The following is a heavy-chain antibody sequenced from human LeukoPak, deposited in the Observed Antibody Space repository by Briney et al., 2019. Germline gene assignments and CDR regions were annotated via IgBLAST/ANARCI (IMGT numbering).Heavy chain of an antibody. J-gene: IGHJ6*02. CDR3: ARNAAANYAMDV. V-gene: IGHV3-21*01. CDR1: GFTFSSYS. CDR2: ISSSSSYI. D-gene: IGHD2-15*01. Sequence: GGSLRLSCAASGFTFSSYSMNWVRQAPGKGLEWVSSISSSSSYIYYADSVKGRFTISRDNAKNSLYLQMNSLRAEDTAVYYCARNAAANYAMDVWGQGTTVTVSS.